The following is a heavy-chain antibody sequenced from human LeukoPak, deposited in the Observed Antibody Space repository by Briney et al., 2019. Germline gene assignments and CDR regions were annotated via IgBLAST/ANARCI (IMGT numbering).Heavy chain of an antibody. CDR3: ARRDGDF. CDR2: IYTSGST. V-gene: IGHV4-4*07. Sequence: SETLSLTCTVSGDSISSHHWSWTRQSAGKGLEWIGLIYTSGSTNYNPSLKSRVTMSVDTSKNQFSLKLNSVTAADTAVYYCARRDGDFWGQGTLVTVSS. D-gene: IGHD7-27*01. J-gene: IGHJ4*02. CDR1: GDSISSHH.